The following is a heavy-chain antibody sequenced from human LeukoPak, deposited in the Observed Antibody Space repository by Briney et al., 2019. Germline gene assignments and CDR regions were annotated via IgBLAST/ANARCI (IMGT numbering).Heavy chain of an antibody. D-gene: IGHD6-13*01. V-gene: IGHV3-21*01. CDR1: GFTFSSYS. CDR2: ISSSSSYI. J-gene: IGHJ6*02. Sequence: GGSLRLSCAASGFTFSSYSMNWVRQAPGKGLEWVSSISSSSSYIYYADSVKGRFTISRDNAKNSLYLQMNSLRAEDTAVYYCARCGYSSSWYFFVYYYGIDGWGQASSLTVSS. CDR3: ARCGYSSSWYFFVYYYGIDG.